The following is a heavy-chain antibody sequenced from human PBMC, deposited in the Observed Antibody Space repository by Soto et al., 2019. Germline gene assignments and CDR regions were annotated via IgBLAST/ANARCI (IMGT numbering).Heavy chain of an antibody. CDR1: GYSFTSYW. CDR3: ARTRAGPPYPEDFDY. V-gene: IGHV5-51*01. CDR2: IYPGDSDT. D-gene: IGHD3-10*01. Sequence: PGESLKISCKGSGYSFTSYWIGWVRQMPGKGLEWMGIIYPGDSDTRYSPSFQGQVTISADKSISTAYLQWSSLKASDTAMYYCARTRAGPPYPEDFDYWGQGTLVTVSS. J-gene: IGHJ4*02.